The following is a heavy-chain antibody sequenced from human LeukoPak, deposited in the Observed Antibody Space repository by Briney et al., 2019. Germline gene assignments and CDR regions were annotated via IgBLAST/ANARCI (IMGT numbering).Heavy chain of an antibody. CDR3: ARDRAIVVVTAILDY. J-gene: IGHJ4*02. CDR2: ISYDGSNK. CDR1: GFTFSSYA. V-gene: IGHV3-30-3*01. Sequence: PGGSLRPSCAASGFTFSSYAMHWVRQAPGKGLEWVAVISYDGSNKYYADSVKGRFTISRDNSKNTLYLQMNSLRAEDTAVYYCARDRAIVVVTAILDYWGQGTLVTVSS. D-gene: IGHD2-21*02.